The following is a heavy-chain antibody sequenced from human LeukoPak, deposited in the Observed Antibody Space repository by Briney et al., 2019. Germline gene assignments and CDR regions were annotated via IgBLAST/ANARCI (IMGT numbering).Heavy chain of an antibody. J-gene: IGHJ3*02. CDR1: GFTFNAYS. CDR2: INRASESI. CDR3: VRGRGSYWYDLGPAFNM. V-gene: IGHV3-21*01. D-gene: IGHD1-26*01. Sequence: GGSLRLSCAASGFTFNAYSMGWVRQAPGKGLEWVSIINRASESIFYADSVKGRFTISRDNAKKTLNLQMESLRVDDTAVYYCVRGRGSYWYDLGPAFNMWGQGTMVTVSS.